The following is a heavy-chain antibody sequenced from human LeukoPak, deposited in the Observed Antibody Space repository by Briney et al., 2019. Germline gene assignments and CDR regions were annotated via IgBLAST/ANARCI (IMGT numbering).Heavy chain of an antibody. CDR3: ARGRIVGAN. D-gene: IGHD1-26*01. J-gene: IGHJ4*02. V-gene: IGHV3-7*01. Sequence: GGSLRLSCAASGFTFSTYWMSWVRQAPGKGLEWVANIRQDGSEKYYVDSVKGRFTISRDNAKNSLYLQMNSLRVEDTALYYCARGRIVGANWGQGTLVTVSS. CDR1: GFTFSTYW. CDR2: IRQDGSEK.